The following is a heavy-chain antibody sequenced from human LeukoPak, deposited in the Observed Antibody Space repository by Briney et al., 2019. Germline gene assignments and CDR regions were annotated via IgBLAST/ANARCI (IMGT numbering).Heavy chain of an antibody. Sequence: GGSLRLSCAASGFTFSGYGMHWVRQAPGKGLEGVVVIWYDGSNKYYADSVKGRFTISRDNSKNPLYLQMNSLRAEDTAVYYCARDLVSVLFRGLPYYYYGMTSGAKGPRSPSP. J-gene: IGHJ6*02. CDR1: GFTFSGYG. D-gene: IGHD3-10*01. CDR3: ARDLVSVLFRGLPYYYYGMTS. CDR2: IWYDGSNK. V-gene: IGHV3-33*01.